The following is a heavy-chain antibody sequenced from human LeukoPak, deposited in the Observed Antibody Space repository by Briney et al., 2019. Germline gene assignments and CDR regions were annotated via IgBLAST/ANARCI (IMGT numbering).Heavy chain of an antibody. CDR2: IFSGGGT. J-gene: IGHJ5*02. Sequence: GGSLRLSCVVSGLTVSNNYMTWGRQAPGKGLEWVSLIFSGGGTYYADSVKGRFTISRDSSKNTLYLQMNSLRAEDTALYYCARDPGTAAGNLWSWGQGTLVTVSS. CDR1: GLTVSNNY. D-gene: IGHD6-25*01. CDR3: ARDPGTAAGNLWS. V-gene: IGHV3-66*01.